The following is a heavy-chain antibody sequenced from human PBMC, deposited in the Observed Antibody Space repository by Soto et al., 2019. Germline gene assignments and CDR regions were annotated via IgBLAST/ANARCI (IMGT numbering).Heavy chain of an antibody. CDR2: ITTAGSTK. CDR1: GCTFSNFG. J-gene: IGHJ3*02. D-gene: IGHD6-19*01. CDR3: VMGSGGHYNTAFDI. Sequence: GRSLRLSWAASGCTFSNFGMHWVRQAPGKGLEWVSYITTAGSTKYYAESVKGRFTISRDNDRSSLFLQRNSRRTEDTAVYYCVMGSGGHYNTAFDIWGQGTMVTGSS. V-gene: IGHV3-48*03.